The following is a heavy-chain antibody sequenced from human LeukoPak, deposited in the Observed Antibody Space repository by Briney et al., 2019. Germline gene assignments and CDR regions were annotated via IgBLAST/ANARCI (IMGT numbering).Heavy chain of an antibody. Sequence: GASVKVSCKASGYTFTSYDINWVRQATGQGLEGMGWMNPNNGNAGYAQNFQGRVTLTRDASKTTAYMELSSLRSEDTAVYYCVRGGRNGYIDYWGQGTLVTVSS. D-gene: IGHD1-26*01. J-gene: IGHJ4*02. CDR2: MNPNNGNA. CDR1: GYTFTSYD. V-gene: IGHV1-8*01. CDR3: VRGGRNGYIDY.